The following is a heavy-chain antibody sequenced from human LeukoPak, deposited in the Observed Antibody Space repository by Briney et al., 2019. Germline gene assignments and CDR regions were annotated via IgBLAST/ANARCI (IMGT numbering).Heavy chain of an antibody. CDR3: ARDISRVRVNWFDP. CDR2: ISYDGSNK. Sequence: GRSLRLSCAACGFTFSNYAILWVRQAPGKGLEGVAVISYDGSNKYYADSVKGRFTIYRDNSKNTLYLQMNSLRAEDTAVYYCARDISRVRVNWFDPRGQGTLVTVSS. V-gene: IGHV3-30*04. D-gene: IGHD3-10*01. J-gene: IGHJ5*02. CDR1: GFTFSNYA.